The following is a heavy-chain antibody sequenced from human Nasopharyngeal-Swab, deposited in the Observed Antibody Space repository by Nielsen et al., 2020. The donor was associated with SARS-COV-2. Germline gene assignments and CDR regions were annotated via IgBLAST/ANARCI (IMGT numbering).Heavy chain of an antibody. CDR3: ARAGGSSWHFDY. D-gene: IGHD6-13*01. J-gene: IGHJ4*02. CDR1: GFSFDDYA. Sequence: SLKISCAASGFSFDDYAMHWVRQAPGKGLEWVSGISWNSGSIGYADSVKGRFSISRDNAKNLLYLQMNSLRAEDTAVYYCARAGGSSWHFDYWGQGTLVTVSS. CDR2: ISWNSGSI. V-gene: IGHV3-9*01.